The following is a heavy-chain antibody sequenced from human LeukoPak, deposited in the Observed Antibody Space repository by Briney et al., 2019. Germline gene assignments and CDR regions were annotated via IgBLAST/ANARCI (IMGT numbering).Heavy chain of an antibody. Sequence: GASVKVSCKVSGYTLTELSMHWVRQAPGKGLEWMGGFDPEDGETIYAQKFQGRVTMTEDTSTDTAYMELSSLRSEDTVVYYCATVRRENSGSYGDWYFDLWGRGTLVTVSS. CDR1: GYTLTELS. V-gene: IGHV1-24*01. D-gene: IGHD1-26*01. CDR2: FDPEDGET. CDR3: ATVRRENSGSYGDWYFDL. J-gene: IGHJ2*01.